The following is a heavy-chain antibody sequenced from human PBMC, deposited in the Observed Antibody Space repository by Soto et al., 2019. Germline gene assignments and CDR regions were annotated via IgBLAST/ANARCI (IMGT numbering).Heavy chain of an antibody. D-gene: IGHD6-13*01. V-gene: IGHV3-48*02. Sequence: EVQLVESGGGLVQPGGSLRLSCAASGFTFSSYSMNWVRQAPGKGLEWVSYISSSSSTIYYADSVKGRFTISRDNAKSSLYLQMNSLRDEDTAVYYCARDQAAVDYYYGMDVWGQGTTVTVSS. CDR3: ARDQAAVDYYYGMDV. CDR2: ISSSSSTI. J-gene: IGHJ6*02. CDR1: GFTFSSYS.